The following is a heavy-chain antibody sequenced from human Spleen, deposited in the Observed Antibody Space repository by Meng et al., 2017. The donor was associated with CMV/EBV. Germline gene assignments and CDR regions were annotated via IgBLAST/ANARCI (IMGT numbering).Heavy chain of an antibody. D-gene: IGHD2-2*01. V-gene: IGHV1-69*10. CDR1: GGTFSSYA. CDR2: IIPILGIA. Sequence: SVKVSCKASGGTFSSYAISWVRQAPGQGLEWMGGIIPILGIANYAQKFQGRVTITADKSTSTAYMELSSLGSEDTAVYYCARGGYQLPNISSLYYYYYYGMDVWGQGTTVTVSS. J-gene: IGHJ6*02. CDR3: ARGGYQLPNISSLYYYYYYGMDV.